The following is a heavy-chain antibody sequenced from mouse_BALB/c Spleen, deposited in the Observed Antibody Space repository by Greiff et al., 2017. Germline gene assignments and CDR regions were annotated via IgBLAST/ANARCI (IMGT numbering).Heavy chain of an antibody. J-gene: IGHJ2*01. Sequence: EVQLVESGGGLVQPGGSLKLSCAASGFTFSSYTMSWVRQTPEKRLEWVAYISNGGGSTYYPDTVKGRFTISRDNAKNTLYLQMSSLKSEDTAMYYCARHSVNSYYFDYWGQGTTLTVSS. CDR1: GFTFSSYT. V-gene: IGHV5-12-2*01. CDR2: ISNGGGST. D-gene: IGHD1-3*01. CDR3: ARHSVNSYYFDY.